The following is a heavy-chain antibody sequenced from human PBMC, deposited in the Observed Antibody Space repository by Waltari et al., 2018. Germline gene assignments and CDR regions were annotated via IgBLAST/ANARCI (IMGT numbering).Heavy chain of an antibody. CDR2: IYPSGIT. V-gene: IGHV4-4*07. CDR1: GGSISSYY. CDR3: ASHGGNSVKFDY. Sequence: QVQLQESGPGLVKPSETLSLTCSVSGGSISSYYWSWIWQPAGKGLEWIGRIYPSGITNYNPSLKSRVTMSVDTSKNQFSLKLSSVTAADTAVYYCASHGGNSVKFDYWGQGILVTVSS. D-gene: IGHD2-21*02. J-gene: IGHJ4*02.